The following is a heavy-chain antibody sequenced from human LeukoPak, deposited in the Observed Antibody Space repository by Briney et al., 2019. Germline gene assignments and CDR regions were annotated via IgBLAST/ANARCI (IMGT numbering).Heavy chain of an antibody. V-gene: IGHV3-49*04. D-gene: IGHD2-15*01. CDR2: IRDKANGGTT. Sequence: GGSLRLSCATSGFNFGEFVVSWVRQAPGTGLEWVGFIRDKANGGTTEYAASVEGRFMIARDDSKGLGYLEMNSMKVDDTGTYYCSRGFAADWGQGALVTVSS. J-gene: IGHJ4*02. CDR1: GFNFGEFV. CDR3: SRGFAAD.